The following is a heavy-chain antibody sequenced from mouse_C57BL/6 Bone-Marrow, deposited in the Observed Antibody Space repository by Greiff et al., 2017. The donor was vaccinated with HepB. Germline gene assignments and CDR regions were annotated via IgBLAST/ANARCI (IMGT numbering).Heavy chain of an antibody. Sequence: QLKESGAELARPGASVKLSCKASGYTFTSYGISWVKQRTGQGLEWIGEIYPRSGNTYYNEKFKGKATLTADKSSSTAYMELRSLTSEDSAVYFCASLGNYFDYWGQGTTLTVSS. J-gene: IGHJ2*01. CDR1: GYTFTSYG. CDR3: ASLGNYFDY. D-gene: IGHD4-1*01. V-gene: IGHV1-81*01. CDR2: IYPRSGNT.